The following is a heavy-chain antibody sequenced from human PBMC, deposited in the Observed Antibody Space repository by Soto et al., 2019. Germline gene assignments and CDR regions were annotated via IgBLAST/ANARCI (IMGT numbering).Heavy chain of an antibody. D-gene: IGHD2-15*01. Sequence: GGSLRLSCAASGFTLSSYAMSWVRQAPGKGLEWVSAISGSGGSTYYADSVKGRFTISRDNSKDTLYLQMNSLRAEDTAVYYCAKPLGTPYGMDVWGQGTTVTVSS. CDR1: GFTLSSYA. CDR3: AKPLGTPYGMDV. V-gene: IGHV3-23*01. J-gene: IGHJ6*02. CDR2: ISGSGGST.